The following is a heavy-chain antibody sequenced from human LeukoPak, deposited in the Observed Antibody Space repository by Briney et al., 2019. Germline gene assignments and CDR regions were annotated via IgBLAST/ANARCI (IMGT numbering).Heavy chain of an antibody. J-gene: IGHJ4*02. D-gene: IGHD1-26*01. CDR1: GFVFSNYW. Sequence: PGGSLRLSCAASGFVFSNYWMHWVRRVPGKGLEWVSRIDANGKTTTYADSVKGRFIISRDDGNSTLYLQMNSLRNDDTALYFCGRARGGYSAIDHWGQGNLVIVSS. CDR2: IDANGKTT. CDR3: GRARGGYSAIDH. V-gene: IGHV3-74*01.